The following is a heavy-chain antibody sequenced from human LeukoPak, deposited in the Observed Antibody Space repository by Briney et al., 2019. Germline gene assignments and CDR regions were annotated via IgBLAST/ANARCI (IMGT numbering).Heavy chain of an antibody. D-gene: IGHD7-27*01. CDR3: AKDKRDNWGYYFDY. Sequence: PGGSLRLSCAASGFTFSTYAMHWVRQAPGKGLEWVAVISYDGSHKYYADSVKGRFTISRDNSKNTLYLQMNSLRAEDTAVYYCAKDKRDNWGYYFDYWGQGTLVTVSS. CDR2: ISYDGSHK. V-gene: IGHV3-30*04. CDR1: GFTFSTYA. J-gene: IGHJ4*02.